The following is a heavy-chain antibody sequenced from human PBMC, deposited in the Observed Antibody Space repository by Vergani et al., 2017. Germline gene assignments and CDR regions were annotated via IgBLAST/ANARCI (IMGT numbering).Heavy chain of an antibody. CDR1: GFTFRNYA. V-gene: IGHV3-23*01. D-gene: IGHD6-6*01. CDR2: ISDNGGTT. J-gene: IGHJ6*03. Sequence: EVQLLESGGGLAQPGGSLRLSCAASGFTFRNYAMTWVRQAPGKGLEWVSIISDNGGTTYYADSVKGRFTISRDNSKDTLYLQMNSLRAEDTAVYYCARGGSIAAPSYLYYFYMDVWGKGTSVTVSS. CDR3: ARGGSIAAPSYLYYFYMDV.